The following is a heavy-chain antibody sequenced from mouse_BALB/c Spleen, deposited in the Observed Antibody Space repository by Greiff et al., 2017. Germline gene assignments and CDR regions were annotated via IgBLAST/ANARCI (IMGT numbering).Heavy chain of an antibody. CDR2: IYPYNGGT. V-gene: IGHV1S29*02. Sequence: DVKLQESGPELVKPGASVKISCKASGYTFTDYNMHWVKQSHGKSLEWIGYIYPYNGGTGYNQKFKSKATLTVDNSSSTAYMELRSLTSEDSAVYYGASYGNYYAMDYWGQGTSVTVSS. CDR1: GYTFTDYN. J-gene: IGHJ4*01. D-gene: IGHD2-1*01. CDR3: ASYGNYYAMDY.